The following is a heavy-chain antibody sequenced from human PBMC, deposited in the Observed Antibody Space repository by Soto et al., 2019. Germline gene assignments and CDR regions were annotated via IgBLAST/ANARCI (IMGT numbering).Heavy chain of an antibody. CDR2: ISYDGSNK. D-gene: IGHD6-13*01. CDR3: ARDYPARGAAAAGTALRNPYYYYGMAV. Sequence: GGSLRLSCAASGFTFSSYAMHWVRQAPGKGLEWVAVISYDGSNKYYADSVKGRFTISRDNSKNTLYLQMNSLRAEDTAVDYRARDYPARGAAAAGTALRNPYYYYGMAVGGQGTRVPVSS. CDR1: GFTFSSYA. J-gene: IGHJ6*02. V-gene: IGHV3-30-3*01.